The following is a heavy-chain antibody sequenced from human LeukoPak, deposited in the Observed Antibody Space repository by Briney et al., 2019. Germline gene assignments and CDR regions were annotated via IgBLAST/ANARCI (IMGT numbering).Heavy chain of an antibody. CDR2: ISYDGSNK. CDR1: GFTFSSYA. V-gene: IGHV3-30-3*02. J-gene: IGHJ5*02. CDR3: VKNGGSWSPRFDP. D-gene: IGHD4-23*01. Sequence: GRSLRLSCAASGFTFSSYAMHWVRQAPGKGLEWVAVISYDGSNKYYADSVKGRFTISRDNSENTLYLQMNSLRAEDTATYYCVKNGGSWSPRFDPWGQGTLVTVSS.